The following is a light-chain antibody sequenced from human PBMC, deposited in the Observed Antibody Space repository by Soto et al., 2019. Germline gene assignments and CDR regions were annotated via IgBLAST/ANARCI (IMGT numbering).Light chain of an antibody. Sequence: EIVMTQSPATLSVSPGGRATLSCRASQSISDTLAWYQQKPGQAPRLLIYGASRRATGFPARFSGSGSGTDFTLTISSLQSEDFASYYCLQDYGDSWTFGQGTKVDIK. CDR2: GAS. V-gene: IGKV3-15*01. J-gene: IGKJ1*01. CDR3: LQDYGDSWT. CDR1: QSISDT.